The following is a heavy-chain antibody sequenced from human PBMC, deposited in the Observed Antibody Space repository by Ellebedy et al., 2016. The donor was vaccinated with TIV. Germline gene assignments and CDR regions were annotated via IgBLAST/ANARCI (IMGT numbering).Heavy chain of an antibody. CDR1: GFTFTSYY. D-gene: IGHD1-26*01. CDR3: AREGASAGADYFDY. J-gene: IGHJ4*02. Sequence: AASVKVFCKASGFTFTSYYIHWVRQAPGQGLEWMGRVNPGGGRTKFAPNFQGRLTMTRDTSTSEVYMEVRSLRSDDTAVYYCAREGASAGADYFDYWGQGTLVIVSS. CDR2: VNPGGGRT. V-gene: IGHV1-46*01.